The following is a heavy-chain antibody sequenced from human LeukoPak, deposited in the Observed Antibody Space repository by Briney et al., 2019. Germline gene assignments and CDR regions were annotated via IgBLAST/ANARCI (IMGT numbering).Heavy chain of an antibody. CDR1: GFTFDDYG. Sequence: AGGSLRLSCAASGFTFDDYGMSWVRQAPGKGLEWVSGINWNGGNTAYADSVKGRFTISRDNAKDSLYLQMNSLRDEDTAVYYCARGIVGATTGDAFDIWGQGTMVTVSS. V-gene: IGHV3-20*04. CDR3: ARGIVGATTGDAFDI. CDR2: INWNGGNT. D-gene: IGHD1-26*01. J-gene: IGHJ3*02.